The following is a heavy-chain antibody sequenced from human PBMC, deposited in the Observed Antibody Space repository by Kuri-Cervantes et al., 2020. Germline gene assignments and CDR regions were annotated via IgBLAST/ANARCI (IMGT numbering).Heavy chain of an antibody. CDR3: ARDTGWNYVTGLFDY. V-gene: IGHV3-48*01. CDR1: GFTVTTYG. D-gene: IGHD1-7*01. Sequence: GESLKISCEASGFTVTTYGMNWVRQAPGKGLEWLSYISDGGTTIYYADSLKGRFTISRDNSKNTLYLQMNSLRAEDTAVYYCARDTGWNYVTGLFDYWGQGTLVTVSS. J-gene: IGHJ4*02. CDR2: ISDGGTTI.